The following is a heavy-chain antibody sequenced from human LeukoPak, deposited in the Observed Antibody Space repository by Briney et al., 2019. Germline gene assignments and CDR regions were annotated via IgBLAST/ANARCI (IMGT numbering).Heavy chain of an antibody. CDR1: GGSTNSYY. CDR3: ARDRIAARPLDY. CDR2: ISYSGST. V-gene: IGHV4-59*01. Sequence: PSETLSLTCSVSGGSTNSYYWNWIRQPPGKGLEWIGYISYSGSTNYNPSLKSRLTMSLDASKNQVSLTLRSVTAADTAVYYCARDRIAARPLDYWGQGTLVTVSS. D-gene: IGHD6-6*01. J-gene: IGHJ4*02.